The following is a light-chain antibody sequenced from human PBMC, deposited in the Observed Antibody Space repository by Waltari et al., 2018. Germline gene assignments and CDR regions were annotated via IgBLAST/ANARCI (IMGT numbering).Light chain of an antibody. CDR3: QHYVRLPAT. Sequence: IVLTQSPGTLSLSPGERATLSCRASETGSRALAWYQQKPGQAPRLLIYGASTRAPGIPDRFSGSGSGTDFSLTISGLEPEDFAVYYCQHYVRLPATFGQGTKVEIK. J-gene: IGKJ1*01. V-gene: IGKV3-20*01. CDR1: ETGSRA. CDR2: GAS.